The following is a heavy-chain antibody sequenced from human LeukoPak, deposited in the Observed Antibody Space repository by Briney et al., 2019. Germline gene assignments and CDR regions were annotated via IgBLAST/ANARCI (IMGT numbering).Heavy chain of an antibody. CDR3: AREGSYGDYLYYMDV. J-gene: IGHJ6*03. Sequence: GGSLRLSCVASGFTFSSHAMNWVRQAPGKGLEWVSGISGSGGKTYYADSVKGRFTIFRDNSKNRLYLQVNSLRAEDTAVYYCAREGSYGDYLYYMDVWGKGTTVTISS. V-gene: IGHV3-23*01. CDR1: GFTFSSHA. D-gene: IGHD4-17*01. CDR2: ISGSGGKT.